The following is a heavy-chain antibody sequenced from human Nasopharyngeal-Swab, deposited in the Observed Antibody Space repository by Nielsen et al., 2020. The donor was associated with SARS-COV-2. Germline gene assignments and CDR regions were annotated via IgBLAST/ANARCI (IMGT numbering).Heavy chain of an antibody. Sequence: ERQMPGKGLEWVGRIGDKAHNYATTYAASVKGRFTISRDDSKNTAFLQMDSLKTEDTALYYCTTDYYFDYWGQGTLVTVSS. CDR3: TTDYYFDY. V-gene: IGHV3-73*01. J-gene: IGHJ4*02. CDR2: IGDKAHNYAT.